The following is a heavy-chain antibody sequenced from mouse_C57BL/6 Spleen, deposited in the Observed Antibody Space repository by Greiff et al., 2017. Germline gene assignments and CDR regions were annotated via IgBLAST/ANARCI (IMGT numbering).Heavy chain of an antibody. CDR3: ARRRRDFDY. CDR1: GYTFTSYW. Sequence: QVQLQQPGAELVRPGSSVKLSCKASGYTFTSYWMGWVKQRPGQGLEWIGNIYPSDSETHYNQKFKDKATLTVDKSSSTAYMQLSSLTSEDSAVYYCARRRRDFDYWGQGTTLTVSS. CDR2: IYPSDSET. V-gene: IGHV1-61*01. J-gene: IGHJ2*01.